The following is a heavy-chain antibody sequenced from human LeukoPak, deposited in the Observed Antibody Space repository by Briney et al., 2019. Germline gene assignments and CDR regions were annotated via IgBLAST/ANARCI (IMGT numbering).Heavy chain of an antibody. V-gene: IGHV3-7*01. Sequence: PGGSLRLSCAASGFTFSSYWMSWVRQAPGKGLEWVVNINQDGSENYYVDSMKGRFTSSRDNAKNSVYLQMSGLRAEDTAVYYCARSSWGSSTNSWGQGTLVIVSS. J-gene: IGHJ4*02. CDR3: ARSSWGSSTNS. CDR1: GFTFSSYW. D-gene: IGHD3-16*01. CDR2: INQDGSEN.